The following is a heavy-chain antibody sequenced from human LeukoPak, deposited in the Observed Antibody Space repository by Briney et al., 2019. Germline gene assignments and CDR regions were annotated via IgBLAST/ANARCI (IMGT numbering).Heavy chain of an antibody. J-gene: IGHJ2*01. D-gene: IGHD3-22*01. CDR1: GFTFSSYS. V-gene: IGHV3-30*02. CDR3: AKPPPPDSSGYYYWYFDL. CDR2: IRYDGSNK. Sequence: PGGSLRLSCAASGFTFSSYSMNWVRQAPGKGLEWVAFIRYDGSNKYYADSVKGRFTISRDNSKNTLYLQMNSLRAEDTAVYYCAKPPPPDSSGYYYWYFDLWGRGTLVTVSS.